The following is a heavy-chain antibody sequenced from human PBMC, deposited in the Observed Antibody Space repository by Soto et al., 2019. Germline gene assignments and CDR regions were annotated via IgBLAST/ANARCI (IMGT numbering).Heavy chain of an antibody. CDR1: GFTFSSYS. CDR3: ARESVNYPARAFDI. Sequence: EVQLVESGGGLVQHGGSLSLSGATSGFTFSSYSINWVRQAPGKGQEWVSYISSSSSTIYYADSVKGRFTISRDNAKNVLNRQMNSLRAENTAVYYCARESVNYPARAFDIWGQGTMVTVSS. CDR2: ISSSSSTI. J-gene: IGHJ3*02. V-gene: IGHV3-48*01. D-gene: IGHD1-7*01.